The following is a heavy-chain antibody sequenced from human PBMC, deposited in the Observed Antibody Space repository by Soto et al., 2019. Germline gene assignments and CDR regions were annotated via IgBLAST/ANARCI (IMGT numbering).Heavy chain of an antibody. CDR3: ARYNDISGGTTNPGFDY. CDR2: IYYSGST. J-gene: IGHJ4*02. D-gene: IGHD2-15*01. Sequence: PSETLSLTCTVSGGSISSGGYYWSWIRQHPGKGLEWIGYIYYSGSTYYNPSLKSRVTISVDTSKNQFSLKLSSVTAADTAVYYCARYNDISGGTTNPGFDYWGQGTLVTVSS. V-gene: IGHV4-31*03. CDR1: GGSISSGGYY.